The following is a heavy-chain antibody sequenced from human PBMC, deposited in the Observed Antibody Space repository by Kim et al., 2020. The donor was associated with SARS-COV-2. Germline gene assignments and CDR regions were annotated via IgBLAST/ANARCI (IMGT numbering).Heavy chain of an antibody. J-gene: IGHJ5*02. V-gene: IGHV3-11*05. Sequence: ADSVKDRFTITRDNAKNALYLKMNSLRAEDTAVYYCARVSSGSSSWYWFDPWGQGTLVTVSS. D-gene: IGHD6-13*01. CDR3: ARVSSGSSSWYWFDP.